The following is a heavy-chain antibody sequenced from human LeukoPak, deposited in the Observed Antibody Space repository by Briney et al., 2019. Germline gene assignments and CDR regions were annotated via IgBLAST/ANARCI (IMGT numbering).Heavy chain of an antibody. CDR1: GFTFSDYY. J-gene: IGHJ4*02. CDR2: ISSSGNTI. CDR3: ARDSINTAMVNGLDY. Sequence: PGGSLRLSCAASGFTFSDYYMSWIRQAPGKGLEWVSYISSSGNTIYYADSVKGRFTISRDNAKNSLYLQMNSLRAEDTAVYYCARDSINTAMVNGLDYWGQGALVTVSS. D-gene: IGHD5-18*01. V-gene: IGHV3-11*01.